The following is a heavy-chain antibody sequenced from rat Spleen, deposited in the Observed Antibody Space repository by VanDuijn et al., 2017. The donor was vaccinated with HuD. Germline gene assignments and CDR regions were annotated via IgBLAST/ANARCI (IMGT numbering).Heavy chain of an antibody. D-gene: IGHD1-4*01. J-gene: IGHJ2*01. Sequence: EVQLQESGPGLVKPSQSLSLTCSVTDYSITSNFWGWIRKFPGNKMEWMGYISYSGSTSYHPSLKSRVSITRDTSKNQFFLQLNSVTTEDTATYYCARRHYGYTDYFDYWGQGVMVTVSS. V-gene: IGHV3-1*01. CDR1: DYSITSNF. CDR3: ARRHYGYTDYFDY. CDR2: ISYSGST.